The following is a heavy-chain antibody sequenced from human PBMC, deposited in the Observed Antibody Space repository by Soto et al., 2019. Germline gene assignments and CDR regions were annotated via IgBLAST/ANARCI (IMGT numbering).Heavy chain of an antibody. CDR2: INPNSGGT. CDR1: GYTFTGYY. V-gene: IGHV1-2*02. J-gene: IGHJ4*02. Sequence: GASVKVSCKASGYTFTGYYMHWVRQAPGQGLEWMGWINPNSGGTNYAQKFQGRVTMTRDTSISTAYMELSRLRSDDTAVYYCARSYCSGGSCYSCPDYWGQGTLVTVSS. D-gene: IGHD2-15*01. CDR3: ARSYCSGGSCYSCPDY.